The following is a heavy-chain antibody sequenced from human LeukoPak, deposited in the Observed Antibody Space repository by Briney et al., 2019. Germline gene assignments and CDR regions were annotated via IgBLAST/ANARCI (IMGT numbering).Heavy chain of an antibody. Sequence: RSLRLSCAASGFTFSSYGMHWVRQAPGKGLEWVAVISYDGSNKYYADSVKGRFTISRDNSKNTLYLQMNSLRAEDTAVYYCAKVFPRPRSNYYYGMDVWGQGTTVTVSS. CDR2: ISYDGSNK. V-gene: IGHV3-30*18. CDR1: GFTFSSYG. D-gene: IGHD2-21*01. CDR3: AKVFPRPRSNYYYGMDV. J-gene: IGHJ6*02.